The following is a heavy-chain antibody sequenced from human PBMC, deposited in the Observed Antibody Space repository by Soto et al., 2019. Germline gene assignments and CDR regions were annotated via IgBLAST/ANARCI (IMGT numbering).Heavy chain of an antibody. Sequence: QVQLVQSGAEVKKPGSSVKVSCKASGGTFSSYAISWVRQAPGQGLEWMGGIIPIFGTANYAQKFQGRVTITADESTSTAYMELSSLRSEDTAVYYCARTYSWYSRAGNDAFYIWGQGTIVTLSS. CDR1: GGTFSSYA. CDR2: IIPIFGTA. D-gene: IGHD6-13*01. J-gene: IGHJ3*02. CDR3: ARTYSWYSRAGNDAFYI. V-gene: IGHV1-69*01.